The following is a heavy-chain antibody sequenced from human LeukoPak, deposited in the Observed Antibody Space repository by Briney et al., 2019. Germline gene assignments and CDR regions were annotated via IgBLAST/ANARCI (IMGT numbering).Heavy chain of an antibody. CDR3: AKDSRSSTWENYFDY. CDR1: GFTFSSYA. CDR2: ISGSGGSI. J-gene: IGHJ4*02. V-gene: IGHV3-23*01. Sequence: PGRSLRLSCAASGFTFSSYAMHWVRQVPGKGLEWVSVISGSGGSIYNADSVKGRFTISRDNSKNTLYLQMSSLRVEDTAVYYCAKDSRSSTWENYFDYWGRGTLVTVSS. D-gene: IGHD6-13*01.